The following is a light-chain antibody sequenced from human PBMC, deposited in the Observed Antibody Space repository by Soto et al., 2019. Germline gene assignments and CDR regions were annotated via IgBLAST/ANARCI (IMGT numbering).Light chain of an antibody. CDR2: GAS. V-gene: IGKV3-15*01. Sequence: EIVMTQSPATLSVSPGERATLSCRASQRVRSNLAWYQQKPGQAPRLLIYGASTRATGIPARFSGSGSGTEFTLTISSLQFEDFAVYYCQQYNNWPGTFGQGTKVEIK. CDR1: QRVRSN. J-gene: IGKJ1*01. CDR3: QQYNNWPGT.